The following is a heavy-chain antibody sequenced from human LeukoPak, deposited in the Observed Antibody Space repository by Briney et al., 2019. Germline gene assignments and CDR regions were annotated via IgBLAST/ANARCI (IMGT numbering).Heavy chain of an antibody. CDR2: IYYSGST. D-gene: IGHD6-19*01. J-gene: IGHJ4*02. V-gene: IGHV4-61*08. Sequence: KSSQTLSLTCTVSGGSISSGGYYWSWIRQPPGKGLEWIGYIYYSGSTNYNPSLKSRVTISVDTSKNQFSLKLSSVTAADTAVYYCARVGPTDRSSGWYPGELGKRENSHFDYWGQGTLVTVSS. CDR1: GGSISSGGYY. CDR3: ARVGPTDRSSGWYPGELGKRENSHFDY.